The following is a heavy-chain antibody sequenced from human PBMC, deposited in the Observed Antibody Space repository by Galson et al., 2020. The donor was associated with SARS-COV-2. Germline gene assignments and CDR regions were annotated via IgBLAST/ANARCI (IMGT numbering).Heavy chain of an antibody. V-gene: IGHV5-51*01. J-gene: IGHJ4*02. CDR2: IYPVDSDT. D-gene: IGHD5-12*01. CDR3: ARHGSGYDRTDFDY. Sequence: ESLKISCKGSGYSFTSYWIGWVRQMPVKCLEWMGIIYPVDSDTRYSPSFQGQVTISADKSISTAYLHWSSLKASDTTMYYCARHGSGYDRTDFDYWGQGTLVTVSS. CDR1: GYSFTSYW.